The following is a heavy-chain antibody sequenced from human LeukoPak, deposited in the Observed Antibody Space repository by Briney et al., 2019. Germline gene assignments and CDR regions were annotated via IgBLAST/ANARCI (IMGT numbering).Heavy chain of an antibody. Sequence: PGGSLRLSRAASGFTVSSNYMSWVRQAPGKGLEWVSVIYSGGSTYYADSVKGRFTISRDNSKNTLYLQMNSLRAEDTAVYYCAREGGSGSYYYYYGMDVWGQGTTVTVSS. J-gene: IGHJ6*02. CDR3: AREGGSGSYYYYYGMDV. D-gene: IGHD1-26*01. CDR2: IYSGGST. CDR1: GFTVSSNY. V-gene: IGHV3-53*01.